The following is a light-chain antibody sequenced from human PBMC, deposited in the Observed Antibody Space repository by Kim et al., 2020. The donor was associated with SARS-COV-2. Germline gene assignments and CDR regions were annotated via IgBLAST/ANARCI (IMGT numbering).Light chain of an antibody. J-gene: IGLJ3*02. CDR3: KAWDSSTSV. Sequence: SVSPGQSSSITCTGVELGNKNANWDQQKPGQAPGVVIYQSNKRPSGIPEGFAGSNSGNTATLTISGTQAMDEADYYCKAWDSSTSVFGGGTKLTVL. V-gene: IGLV3-1*01. CDR1: ELGNKN. CDR2: QSN.